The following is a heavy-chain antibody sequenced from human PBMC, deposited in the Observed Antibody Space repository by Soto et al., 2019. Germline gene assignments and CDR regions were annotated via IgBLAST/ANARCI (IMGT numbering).Heavy chain of an antibody. V-gene: IGHV3-74*01. CDR2: INDDGTRT. CDR1: GFVFNMYW. Sequence: VGSLRLSCAASGFVFNMYWMHWVRQVPGEGPEWVTRINDDGTRTDYADSAKGRFTISRDNAKDILYLQMNALRVDDTAVYYCIRGPRPSSVGTGAFWGQGTLVTVSS. J-gene: IGHJ4*02. CDR3: IRGPRPSSVGTGAF. D-gene: IGHD3-10*01.